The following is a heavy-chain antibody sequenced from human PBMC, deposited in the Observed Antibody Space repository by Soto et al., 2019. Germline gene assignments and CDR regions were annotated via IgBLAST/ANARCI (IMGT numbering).Heavy chain of an antibody. CDR3: AKDSSVWTLDY. V-gene: IGHV3-30*18. Sequence: PGGSLRLSCASSGFTFSTYGMHWVRQAPGKGLEWVTFISYDGSNKYYADSVKGRFTISRDNSKNTLYLQLNSLRPEDTAVYYCAKDSSVWTLDYWGQGTLVTVSS. J-gene: IGHJ4*02. CDR2: ISYDGSNK. CDR1: GFTFSTYG. D-gene: IGHD6-19*01.